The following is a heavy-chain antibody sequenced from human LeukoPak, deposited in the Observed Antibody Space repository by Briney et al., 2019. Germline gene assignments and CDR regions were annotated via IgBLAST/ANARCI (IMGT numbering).Heavy chain of an antibody. CDR3: ARVVGPAGWFDP. CDR1: GYTFTSYG. V-gene: IGHV1-18*01. CDR2: ISAYNGNT. Sequence: ASAKVSCKASGYTFTSYGISWVQQAPGQGLEWMGWISAYNGNTNYAQKLQGRVTMTTDTSTSTAYMELRSLRSDDTAVYYCARVVGPAGWFDPWGQGTLVTVSS. D-gene: IGHD2-2*01. J-gene: IGHJ5*02.